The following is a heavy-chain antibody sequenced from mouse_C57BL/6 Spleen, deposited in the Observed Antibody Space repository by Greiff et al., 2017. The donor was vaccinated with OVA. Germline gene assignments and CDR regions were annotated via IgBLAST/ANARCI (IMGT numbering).Heavy chain of an antibody. V-gene: IGHV1-82*01. CDR1: GYAFSSSW. CDR2: IYPGDGDT. Sequence: QVQLQQSGPELVKPGASVKISCKASGYAFSSSWMNWVKQRPGKGLEWIGRIYPGDGDTNYNGKFKGKATLTADKSSSTAYMQLSSLTSEDSAVYFCAREDYYGSRGGAYWGQGTLVTVSA. D-gene: IGHD1-1*01. J-gene: IGHJ3*01. CDR3: AREDYYGSRGGAY.